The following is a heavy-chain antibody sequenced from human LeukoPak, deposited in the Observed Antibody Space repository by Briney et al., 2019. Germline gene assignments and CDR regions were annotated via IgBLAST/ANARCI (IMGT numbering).Heavy chain of an antibody. CDR2: IIPILGIA. CDR1: GGTFSSYA. V-gene: IGHV1-69*04. CDR3: ARGYGARSIYYYYYGMDV. D-gene: IGHD4-17*01. J-gene: IGHJ6*02. Sequence: SVKVSCKASGGTFSSYAISWVRQAPGQGLEWMGRIIPILGIANYAQKFQGRVTITADKSTSTAYMELSSLRSEDTAVYYCARGYGARSIYYYYYGMDVWGQGTTVTVSS.